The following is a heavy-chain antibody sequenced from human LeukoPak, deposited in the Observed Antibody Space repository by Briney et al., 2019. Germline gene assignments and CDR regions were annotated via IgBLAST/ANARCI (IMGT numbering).Heavy chain of an antibody. CDR2: IYSGGST. D-gene: IGHD1-26*01. CDR1: GFTVSSNY. Sequence: GGSLRLSCAASGFTVSSNYMSWVRQAPGKGLEWVSVIYSGGSTFYTDSVKGRFTISRDNSKNTLYLQMNSLRAEDTAVYYCARVTTYSGSYYYYYYMDVWGKGTTVTVSS. CDR3: ARVTTYSGSYYYYYYMDV. J-gene: IGHJ6*03. V-gene: IGHV3-53*01.